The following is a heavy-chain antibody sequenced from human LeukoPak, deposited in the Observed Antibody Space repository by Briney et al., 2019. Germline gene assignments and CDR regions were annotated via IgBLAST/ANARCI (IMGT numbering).Heavy chain of an antibody. D-gene: IGHD3-22*01. J-gene: IGHJ5*02. CDR3: ARGGYYYDSSGPTGWFDP. CDR2: IIPIFGTA. Sequence: SVKVSCKASGGTFSSYAISWVRQAPGQGLEWMGGIIPIFGTANYAQKFQGRVTITTDESTSTAYMELSSLRSEDTAVYYCARGGYYYDSSGPTGWFDPWGQGTLVTVSS. CDR1: GGTFSSYA. V-gene: IGHV1-69*05.